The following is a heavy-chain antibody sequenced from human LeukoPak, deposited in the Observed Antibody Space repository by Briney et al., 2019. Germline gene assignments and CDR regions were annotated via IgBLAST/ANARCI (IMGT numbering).Heavy chain of an antibody. D-gene: IGHD5/OR15-5a*01. CDR1: GFTFDDFA. V-gene: IGHV3-9*01. J-gene: IGHJ4*02. Sequence: GESLRLSCAASGFTFDDFAMHWVRQAPGKGPEWVSSISWDSANKRYADSVRGRFTISRDNAKNSLYLQMNSLGPEDTAFYYCAKEESFHDKVFDYWGQGTLVTVSS. CDR2: ISWDSANK. CDR3: AKEESFHDKVFDY.